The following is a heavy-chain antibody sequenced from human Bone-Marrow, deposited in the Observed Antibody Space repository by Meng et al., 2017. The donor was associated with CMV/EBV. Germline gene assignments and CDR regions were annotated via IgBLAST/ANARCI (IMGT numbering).Heavy chain of an antibody. CDR2: VYYSGST. D-gene: IGHD6-19*01. CDR1: SGSISSYY. Sequence: QVQLQESGPGLVKPSETLSLTCTVSSGSISSYYWSWIRHSPGKGLEWIGYVYYSGSTNYNRSLKSRVTMSVDTSKKQFSLKLSSVTAADTAVYYCARGVWDNRGWAYFDYWGQGTLVTVSS. J-gene: IGHJ4*02. V-gene: IGHV4-59*01. CDR3: ARGVWDNRGWAYFDY.